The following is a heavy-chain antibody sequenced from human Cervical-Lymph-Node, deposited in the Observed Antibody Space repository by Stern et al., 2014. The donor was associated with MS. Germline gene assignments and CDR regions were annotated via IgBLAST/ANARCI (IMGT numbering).Heavy chain of an antibody. Sequence: VQLVESGDEVKKPGASVKVSCTASGYTLTSYALHWVRQAPGQRLEWMGGINAGNGNTKYSQKFQGRVTITRDTSASTAYMELSSLRSEDTAVYYCAGPTLPATWWGQGTLVTVSS. D-gene: IGHD2-15*01. CDR3: AGPTLPATW. V-gene: IGHV1-3*01. CDR1: GYTLTSYA. CDR2: INAGNGNT. J-gene: IGHJ4*02.